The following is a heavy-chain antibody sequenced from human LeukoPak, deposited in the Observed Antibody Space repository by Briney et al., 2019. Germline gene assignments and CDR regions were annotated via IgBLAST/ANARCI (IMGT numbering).Heavy chain of an antibody. D-gene: IGHD1-26*01. V-gene: IGHV3-7*01. CDR3: AKDIIDTVSGSYFSY. J-gene: IGHJ4*02. CDR2: IKQDGSEK. Sequence: GGSLRLSCAASGFTFSSYWMSWVRQAPGKGLEWVANIKQDGSEKYYVDSVKGRFTISRDNAKNSLYLQMNSLRAEDTAVYYCAKDIIDTVSGSYFSYWGQGTLVTVSS. CDR1: GFTFSSYW.